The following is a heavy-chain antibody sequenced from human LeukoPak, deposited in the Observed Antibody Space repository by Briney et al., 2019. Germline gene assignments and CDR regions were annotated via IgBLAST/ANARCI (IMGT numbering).Heavy chain of an antibody. CDR2: INQDGSKK. J-gene: IGHJ4*02. D-gene: IGHD2-21*02. CDR1: RFTFSNYW. Sequence: PGGSLRLSCVASRFTFSNYWMSWVRQAPGKGLEWVANINQDGSKKRYADSMKGRFTISRDNAKESLYLQLNSLRAEDTAVYYCAKWGPYCVGDYCHALDSWGPGTLVTVSS. CDR3: AKWGPYCVGDYCHALDS. V-gene: IGHV3-7*01.